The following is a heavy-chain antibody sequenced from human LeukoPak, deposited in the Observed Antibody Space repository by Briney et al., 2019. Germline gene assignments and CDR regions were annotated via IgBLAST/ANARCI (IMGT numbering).Heavy chain of an antibody. V-gene: IGHV3-21*01. CDR1: GFTFSSYG. CDR2: ISSGSTYI. J-gene: IGHJ5*02. D-gene: IGHD2-21*02. Sequence: GRSLRLSCAVSGFTFSSYGMNGVRQAPGRGLEWVSAISSGSTYIYYAGSVKGRFTISRDNGKNSLYLQMNSLRADDTAVYYCARDKLAYCGGDCYPDAWGQGTLVTVSS. CDR3: ARDKLAYCGGDCYPDA.